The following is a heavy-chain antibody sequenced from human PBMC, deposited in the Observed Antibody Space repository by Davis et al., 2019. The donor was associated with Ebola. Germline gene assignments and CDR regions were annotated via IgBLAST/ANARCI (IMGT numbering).Heavy chain of an antibody. CDR3: TLTTVTSSDY. CDR1: GFTFSGSA. D-gene: IGHD4-17*01. J-gene: IGHJ4*02. Sequence: GESLKISCAASGFTFSGSAMHWVRQASGKGLEWVGRIRSKANSYATAYAASVKGRFTISRDDSKNTAYLQMNSLKTEDTAVYYCTLTTVTSSDYWGQGTTVTVSS. CDR2: IRSKANSYAT. V-gene: IGHV3-73*01.